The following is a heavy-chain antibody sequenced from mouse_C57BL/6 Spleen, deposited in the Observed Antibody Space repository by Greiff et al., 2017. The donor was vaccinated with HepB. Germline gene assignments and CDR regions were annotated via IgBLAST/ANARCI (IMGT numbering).Heavy chain of an antibody. J-gene: IGHJ4*01. CDR3: ARMIYYGNYIYYAMDY. CDR2: IDPSDSYT. Sequence: VQLQQPGAELVKPGASVKLSCKASGYTFTSYWMQWVKQRPGQGLEWIGEIDPSDSYTNYNQKFKGKATLTVDTSSSTAYMQLSSLTSEDSAVYYCARMIYYGNYIYYAMDYWGQGTSVTVSS. CDR1: GYTFTSYW. D-gene: IGHD2-1*01. V-gene: IGHV1-50*01.